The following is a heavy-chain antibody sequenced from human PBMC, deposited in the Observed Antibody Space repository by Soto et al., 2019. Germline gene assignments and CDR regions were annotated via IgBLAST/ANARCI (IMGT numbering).Heavy chain of an antibody. J-gene: IGHJ2*01. CDR1: GGPFSGYY. Sequence: QVQLQQWGAGLLKPSETLSLTCAVYGGPFSGYYWSWIRQPPGKGLEWIGEINHSGSTNYNPSLKSRVTISVDTSKNQFSLKLSSVTAADTAVYYCARRTTVTSQTSRYFDLWGRGTLVTVSS. V-gene: IGHV4-34*01. CDR2: INHSGST. CDR3: ARRTTVTSQTSRYFDL. D-gene: IGHD4-17*01.